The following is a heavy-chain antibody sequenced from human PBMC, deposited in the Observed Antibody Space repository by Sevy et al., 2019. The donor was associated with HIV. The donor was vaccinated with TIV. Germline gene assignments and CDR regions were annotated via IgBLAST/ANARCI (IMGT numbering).Heavy chain of an antibody. J-gene: IGHJ2*01. CDR2: VRKKVNSYTT. V-gene: IGHV3-72*01. CDR1: GFTFSDHY. Sequence: GGSLRLSCAASGFTFSDHYMDWVRQAPGKGLEWVGRVRKKVNSYTTEYAASVKGRFTISRDDSQNSLYLQMNSLKTGDTAAYYCTRVGSLWYFDCWGGGTLVTVSS. D-gene: IGHD3-10*01. CDR3: TRVGSLWYFDC.